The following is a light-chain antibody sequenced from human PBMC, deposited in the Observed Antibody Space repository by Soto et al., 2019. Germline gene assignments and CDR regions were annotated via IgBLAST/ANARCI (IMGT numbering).Light chain of an antibody. J-gene: IGKJ1*01. CDR3: QHYGSTPWS. CDR1: QSVSSTY. V-gene: IGKV3-20*01. Sequence: EVVLTQSPGTLSLSPGARAPLSCRASQSVSSTYLAWYQQKPGQAPRLLLYGASTRATDIPDRISGSGSGTDFTLTISRLEPEDFAVYYCQHYGSTPWSFGQGTKVDIK. CDR2: GAS.